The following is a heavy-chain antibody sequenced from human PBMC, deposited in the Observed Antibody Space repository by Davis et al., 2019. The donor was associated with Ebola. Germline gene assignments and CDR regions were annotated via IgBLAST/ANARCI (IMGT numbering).Heavy chain of an antibody. CDR3: AKDLSPYFDYPDYYYGLDV. D-gene: IGHD3-9*01. J-gene: IGHJ6*02. Sequence: GGSLRLSCAVSGFSVSNYYMSWIRQAPGKGLEWLAYISGSGTATYHADSVKGRFTISRDNSKNMMYLQMDSLRAEDTAVYYCAKDLSPYFDYPDYYYGLDVWGQGTTVTVSS. V-gene: IGHV3-23*01. CDR2: ISGSGTAT. CDR1: GFSVSNYY.